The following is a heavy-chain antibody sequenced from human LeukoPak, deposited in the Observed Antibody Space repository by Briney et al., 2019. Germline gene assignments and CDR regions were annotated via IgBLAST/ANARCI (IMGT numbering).Heavy chain of an antibody. Sequence: GGSLRLSCAASGFTFSSYSMNWVRQAPGKGLEWVSSISSSSSYIYYADSVKGRFTISRDNAKNSLYLQMNSLRAEDTAVYYCARDLSGYYYFDYWGQGTLVTVSS. J-gene: IGHJ4*02. CDR1: GFTFSSYS. CDR2: ISSSSSYI. CDR3: ARDLSGYYYFDY. D-gene: IGHD6-25*01. V-gene: IGHV3-21*01.